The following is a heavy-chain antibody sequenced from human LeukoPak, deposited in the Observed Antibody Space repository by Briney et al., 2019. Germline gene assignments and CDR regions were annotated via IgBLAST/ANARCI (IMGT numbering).Heavy chain of an antibody. Sequence: GGSLTLSCAASGFTLSSCGMHWLRQAPGKGLEWVAVITYDGITTYFDDSVKGRFTISRDTSKSMLYLQMSSLRPEDTAVYYCVKEQSSGNYRAADFWGQGTLVTVSS. CDR3: VKEQSSGNYRAADF. CDR2: ITYDGITT. J-gene: IGHJ4*02. CDR1: GFTLSSCG. V-gene: IGHV3-30*18. D-gene: IGHD3-10*01.